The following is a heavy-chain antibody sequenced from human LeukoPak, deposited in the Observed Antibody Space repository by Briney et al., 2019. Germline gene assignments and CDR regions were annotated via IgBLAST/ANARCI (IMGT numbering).Heavy chain of an antibody. CDR1: GFTVSSHY. CDR3: ARAAID. CDR2: IYSGDST. Sequence: PGGSLRLSCAASGFTVSSHYMSWVRQAPGKGLEWVSLIYSGDSTYYADSVKGRFTVSRDNSKNTLYLQMNSLRAEDTAVYYCARAAIDWGQGTLVTVSS. J-gene: IGHJ4*02. V-gene: IGHV3-53*01. D-gene: IGHD2-21*01.